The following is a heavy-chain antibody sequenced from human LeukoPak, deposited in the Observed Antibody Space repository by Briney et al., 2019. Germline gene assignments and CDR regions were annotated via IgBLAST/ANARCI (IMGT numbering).Heavy chain of an antibody. CDR2: IYYSGTT. CDR3: ARARRPYVRLDAFDI. V-gene: IGHV4-59*01. J-gene: IGHJ3*02. Sequence: SETLSLTCTISGASIDSYYWSWIRQPPGKGLEWIGYIYYSGTTNYNPSLKRRVTISVDTSKNQFSLKLSSVTAADTAVYYCARARRPYVRLDAFDIWGQGTMVTVSS. D-gene: IGHD2-8*01. CDR1: GASIDSYY.